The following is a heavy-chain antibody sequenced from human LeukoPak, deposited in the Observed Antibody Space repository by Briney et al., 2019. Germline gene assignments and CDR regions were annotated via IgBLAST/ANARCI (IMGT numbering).Heavy chain of an antibody. Sequence: SETLSLTCTVSGGSISNYYWNWIRQPPGKGLEWTGYIHDSGTTKYNPSLKSRVTISVDTSNNQFSLWLTSVTAADTAVYYCARAPPYDTSTGDAFDMWGQGTVVTVSS. J-gene: IGHJ3*02. D-gene: IGHD3-9*01. V-gene: IGHV4-59*01. CDR2: IHDSGTT. CDR3: ARAPPYDTSTGDAFDM. CDR1: GGSISNYY.